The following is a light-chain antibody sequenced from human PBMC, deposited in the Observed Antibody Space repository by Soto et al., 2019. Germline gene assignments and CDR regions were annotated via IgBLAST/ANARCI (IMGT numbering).Light chain of an antibody. Sequence: DIQMTQSPSSLSASVGDRVTITCRASRGISNSLAWYQQKPGKVPHLLIHAASTLQSGFPSRFSGSGSGTDFTLTNSSLQPEDVATYYCQTYDSAPTFGQATEVEI. CDR1: RGISNS. CDR3: QTYDSAPT. CDR2: AAS. J-gene: IGKJ1*01. V-gene: IGKV1-27*01.